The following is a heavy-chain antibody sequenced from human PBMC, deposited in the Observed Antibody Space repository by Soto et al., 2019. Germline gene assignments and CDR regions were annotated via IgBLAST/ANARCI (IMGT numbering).Heavy chain of an antibody. V-gene: IGHV4-59*01. CDR1: GGSISGSF. D-gene: IGHD3-9*01. CDR3: AREVTNYDVLTGYYSGAIFDP. Sequence: QVQLQESGPGLVKPSETLSLTCTVSGGSISGSFWSWIRQSPGKGLEFIGYIYYTGSTNSNPSLNGRAYISVDTSKNQISLKLWSVTAADTAVYYCAREVTNYDVLTGYYSGAIFDPWGQGTLVTVSS. J-gene: IGHJ5*02. CDR2: IYYTGST.